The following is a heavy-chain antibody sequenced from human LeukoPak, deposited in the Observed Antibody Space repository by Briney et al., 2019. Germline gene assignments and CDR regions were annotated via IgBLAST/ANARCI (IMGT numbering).Heavy chain of an antibody. D-gene: IGHD1-26*01. CDR1: GFTFSSYS. CDR2: ISSSSSYI. J-gene: IGHJ4*02. V-gene: IGHV3-21*01. Sequence: GGSLRLSCAASGFTFSSYSMNWVRQAPGKGLEWVSSISSSSSYIYYADSVKGRFTISRHNAKNSLYLQMNSLRAEDTAVYYCARGRFSGSSDFDYWGQGTLVTVSS. CDR3: ARGRFSGSSDFDY.